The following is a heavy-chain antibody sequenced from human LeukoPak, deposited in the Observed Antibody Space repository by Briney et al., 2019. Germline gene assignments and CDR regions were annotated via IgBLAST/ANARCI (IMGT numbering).Heavy chain of an antibody. J-gene: IGHJ4*02. CDR1: GFSFSNYY. Sequence: GGSLRLSCAASGFSFSNYYMLWVRQAPGVGLVSVSRISSDGATTIYADSVEGRFTTSRDNAKNTLYLQMNSLGAEDTAVYYCARDDSNGIDYWGQGTLVTVSS. CDR2: ISSDGATT. V-gene: IGHV3-74*01. CDR3: ARDDSNGIDY. D-gene: IGHD3-22*01.